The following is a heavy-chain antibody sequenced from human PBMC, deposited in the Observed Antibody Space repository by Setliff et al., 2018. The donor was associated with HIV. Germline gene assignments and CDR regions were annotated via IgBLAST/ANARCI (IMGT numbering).Heavy chain of an antibody. V-gene: IGHV4-4*07. J-gene: IGHJ6*03. CDR1: GGSISSYY. CDR2: IYTSGST. Sequence: PSETLSLTCTVSGGSISSYYWSWIRQPAGKGLEWIGRIYTSGSTNYNPSLKSRVSTSVDTSKNQFSLKLSSVTAADTAVYYCARAFKAFYSGSGSYYHYNYYMDVWGIGTAVTVSS. CDR3: ARAFKAFYSGSGSYYHYNYYMDV. D-gene: IGHD3-10*01.